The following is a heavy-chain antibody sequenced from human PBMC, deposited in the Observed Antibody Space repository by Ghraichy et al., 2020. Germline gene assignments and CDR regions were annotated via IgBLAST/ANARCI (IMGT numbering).Heavy chain of an antibody. Sequence: SETLSLTCTVSGGSISSGGYYWSWIRQHPGKGLEWIGYIYYSGSTYYNPSLKSRVTISVDTSKNQFSLKLSSVTAADTAVYYCAGRNVDTAMFGNWFDPWGKETLVTVSS. CDR3: AGRNVDTAMFGNWFDP. V-gene: IGHV4-31*03. J-gene: IGHJ5*02. D-gene: IGHD5-18*01. CDR1: GGSISSGGYY. CDR2: IYYSGST.